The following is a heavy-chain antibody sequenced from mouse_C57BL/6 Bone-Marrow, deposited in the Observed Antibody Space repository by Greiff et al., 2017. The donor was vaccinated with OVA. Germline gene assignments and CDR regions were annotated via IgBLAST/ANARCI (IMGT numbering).Heavy chain of an antibody. CDR2: ISDGGSYT. V-gene: IGHV5-4*01. Sequence: DVQLVESGGGLVKPGGSLKLSCAASGFTFSSYAMSWVRQTPEKRLEWVATISDGGSYTYYPDNVKGRFTISRDNAKNNLYLQMSHLKSEDTAMYYCAREYGYGESWFAYWGQGTLVTVSA. D-gene: IGHD2-2*01. CDR1: GFTFSSYA. CDR3: AREYGYGESWFAY. J-gene: IGHJ3*01.